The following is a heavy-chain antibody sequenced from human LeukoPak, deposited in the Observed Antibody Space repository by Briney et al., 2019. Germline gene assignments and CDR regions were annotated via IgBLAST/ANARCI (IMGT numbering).Heavy chain of an antibody. CDR2: TYYSGST. J-gene: IGHJ4*02. V-gene: IGHV4-39*01. CDR3: ASQPYYDSSGYYFY. Sequence: SETLPLTCTVSGGSISSTSYNWGWIRQPPGKGLEWIGSTYYSGSTFYNPSLKSRVTISINTSKNQFSLKLSSVTAADTAVYYCASQPYYDSSGYYFYWGQGTLVTVSS. CDR1: GGSISSTSYN. D-gene: IGHD3-22*01.